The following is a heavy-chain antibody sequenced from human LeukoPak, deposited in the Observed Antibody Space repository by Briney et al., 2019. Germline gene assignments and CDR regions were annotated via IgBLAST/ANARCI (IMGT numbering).Heavy chain of an antibody. J-gene: IGHJ4*02. CDR1: GFTFSSYS. Sequence: GGSLRLSCAASGFTFSSYSMNWVRQAPGKGLEWVSSISSSSSYIYYADSVKGRFTISRDNAKNSLYLQMNSLRAEDTAVYYCARDHLPIVVVPAAMDNWGQGTLVNVSS. D-gene: IGHD2-2*01. CDR3: ARDHLPIVVVPAAMDN. V-gene: IGHV3-21*01. CDR2: ISSSSSYI.